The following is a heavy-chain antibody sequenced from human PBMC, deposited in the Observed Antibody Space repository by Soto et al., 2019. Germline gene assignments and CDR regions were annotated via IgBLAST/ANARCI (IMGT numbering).Heavy chain of an antibody. CDR2: IIPILGIA. J-gene: IGHJ5*02. Sequence: ASVKVSCKASGGTFSSYTISWVRQAPGQGLEWMGRIIPILGIANYAQKFQGRVTITADKSTSTAYMELSSLRSEDTAVYYCARDKIGYCSSTSCRLNWFDPWGQGTLVTVSS. CDR3: ARDKIGYCSSTSCRLNWFDP. V-gene: IGHV1-69*04. D-gene: IGHD2-2*03. CDR1: GGTFSSYT.